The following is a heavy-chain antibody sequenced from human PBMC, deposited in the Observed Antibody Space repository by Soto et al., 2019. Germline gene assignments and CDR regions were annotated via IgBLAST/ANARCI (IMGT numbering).Heavy chain of an antibody. CDR3: ARPAATTFLYYQNGLDV. CDR2: INPSGGRT. Sequence: ASVKVSCKASGYNFNTCYMQWVRQAPGQGLEWMGTINPSGGRTAYAQKLQGRLTMTRDTSTGTVYMELRSLTSEDTAVYYCARPAATTFLYYQNGLDVWGQGTTVTVSS. D-gene: IGHD4-4*01. V-gene: IGHV1-46*02. CDR1: GYNFNTCY. J-gene: IGHJ6*02.